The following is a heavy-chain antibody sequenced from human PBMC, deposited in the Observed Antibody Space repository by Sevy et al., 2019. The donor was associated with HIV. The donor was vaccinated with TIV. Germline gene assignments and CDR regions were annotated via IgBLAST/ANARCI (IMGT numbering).Heavy chain of an antibody. CDR1: GFTFSTYW. D-gene: IGHD3-16*01. V-gene: IGHV3-7*01. CDR3: ARDWGSVH. Sequence: GGSLRLSCTASGFTFSTYWMTWVRQAPGKGLEWVANIKQVGSEKYYVDSVKGRFTISRDNAKNSLYLQMNSLRAEDTAVYYCARDWGSVHWGQGTLVTVSS. CDR2: IKQVGSEK. J-gene: IGHJ4*01.